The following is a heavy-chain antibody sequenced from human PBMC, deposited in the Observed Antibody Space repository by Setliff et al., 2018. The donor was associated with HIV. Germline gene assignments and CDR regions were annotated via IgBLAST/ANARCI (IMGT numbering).Heavy chain of an antibody. J-gene: IGHJ4*02. V-gene: IGHV1-46*01. CDR3: AAGYCGGDCYSRQSYFDY. Sequence: ASVKVSCKASGYTFTNYYIHWVRQAPGQGLEWMGLINPSGGRTSYAQKFQGRLTMTRDTSRSTVYMELSSLRSEDTAVYYRAAGYCGGDCYSRQSYFDYWGQGTLVTVPS. D-gene: IGHD2-21*02. CDR2: INPSGGRT. CDR1: GYTFTNYY.